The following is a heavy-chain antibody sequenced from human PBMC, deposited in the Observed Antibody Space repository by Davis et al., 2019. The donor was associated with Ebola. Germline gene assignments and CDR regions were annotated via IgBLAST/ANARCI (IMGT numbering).Heavy chain of an antibody. CDR3: ARGTSGSFDY. J-gene: IGHJ4*02. V-gene: IGHV1-18*01. D-gene: IGHD2-2*01. Sequence: NIQGRVTMTTDTSTSTAYMELRSLRSDDTAVYYCARGTSGSFDYWGQGTLVTVSS.